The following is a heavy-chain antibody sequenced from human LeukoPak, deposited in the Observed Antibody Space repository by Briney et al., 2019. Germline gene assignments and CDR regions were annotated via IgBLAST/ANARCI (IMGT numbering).Heavy chain of an antibody. V-gene: IGHV3-21*01. D-gene: IGHD3/OR15-3a*01. CDR2: ISSTSSYK. Sequence: GGSLRLSCAASGFTLSSYSMKWVRQAPGKGLEWVSSISSTSSYKYYADSVKGRFTISRDNAKNSLYLQMNSLRADDTAVYYCARDPWTSDYWGQGTLVTVSS. CDR3: ARDPWTSDY. J-gene: IGHJ4*02. CDR1: GFTLSSYS.